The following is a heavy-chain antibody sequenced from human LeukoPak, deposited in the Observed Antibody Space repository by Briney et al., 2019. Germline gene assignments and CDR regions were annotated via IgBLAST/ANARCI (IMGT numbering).Heavy chain of an antibody. V-gene: IGHV1-2*02. CDR2: INPNSAYT. J-gene: IGHJ4*02. CDR1: GYAFIDYY. D-gene: IGHD3-10*01. CDR3: GRGSTMVRGPVDY. Sequence: ASVKVSCKASGYAFIDYYIYWVRQAPGQGPEFMGWINPNSAYTHFAQKFQGRVTMTRDTSITTAYMDLTRLTSDDTAVYFCGRGSTMVRGPVDYWGQGTLITVSS.